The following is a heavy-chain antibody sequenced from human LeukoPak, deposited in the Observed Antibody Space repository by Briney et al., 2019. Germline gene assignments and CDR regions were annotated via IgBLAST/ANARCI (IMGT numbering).Heavy chain of an antibody. J-gene: IGHJ4*02. D-gene: IGHD2-2*01. CDR3: AKQPIVVVPAAIPRGYFDY. CDR2: ISGSGGST. CDR1: GFPFSSYA. V-gene: IGHV3-23*01. Sequence: GGSLRLSCAASGFPFSSYAMSWVRQAPGKGLEWVSAISGSGGSTYYADSVKGRFTISRDNSKNTLYLQMNSLRAEDTAVYYCAKQPIVVVPAAIPRGYFDYWGQGTLVTVSS.